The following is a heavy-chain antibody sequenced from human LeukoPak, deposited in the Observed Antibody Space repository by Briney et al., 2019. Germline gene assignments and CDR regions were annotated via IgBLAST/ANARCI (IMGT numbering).Heavy chain of an antibody. V-gene: IGHV3-64D*09. CDR3: VKEIAGKQWLVFDY. Sequence: GGSLRLSCSASGFTFCSYAMHWVRQAPGKGLEYVSAISSNGGSTYYTDSVKGRFTISRDNSKNTLYLQMSSLRAEDTAVYYCVKEIAGKQWLVFDYWGQGTLVTVSS. CDR2: ISSNGGST. D-gene: IGHD6-19*01. J-gene: IGHJ4*02. CDR1: GFTFCSYA.